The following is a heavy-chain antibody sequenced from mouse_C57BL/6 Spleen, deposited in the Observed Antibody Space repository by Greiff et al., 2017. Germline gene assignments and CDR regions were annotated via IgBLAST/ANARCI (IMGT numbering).Heavy chain of an antibody. J-gene: IGHJ4*01. D-gene: IGHD2-4*01. CDR1: GYTFTSYW. CDR3: ARSYYDYEVDAMDY. CDR2: INPSNGGT. Sequence: VQLQQPGTELVKPGASVKLSCKASGYTFTSYWMHWVKQRPGQGLEWIGNINPSNGGTNYNEKFKSKATLTVDKSSSTAYMQLRRLKSEDSAVYYWARSYYDYEVDAMDYWGQGTSVTVSA. V-gene: IGHV1-53*01.